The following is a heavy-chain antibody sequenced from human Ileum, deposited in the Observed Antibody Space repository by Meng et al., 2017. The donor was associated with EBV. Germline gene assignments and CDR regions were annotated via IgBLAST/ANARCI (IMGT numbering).Heavy chain of an antibody. J-gene: IGHJ4*02. CDR3: ATQNWNYEAGY. CDR1: GGSISNNAYY. D-gene: IGHD1-7*01. V-gene: IGHV4-39*01. Sequence: HLELQERGPGFVNPSGTHSLPCPVSGGSISNNAYYWGWIRQPPGKGLEWIGTIYDGGNTYYHPSLKSRLTISVDTSRNQFSLKLSSVTAADTAVYYCATQNWNYEAGYWGQGTLVTVSS. CDR2: IYDGGNT.